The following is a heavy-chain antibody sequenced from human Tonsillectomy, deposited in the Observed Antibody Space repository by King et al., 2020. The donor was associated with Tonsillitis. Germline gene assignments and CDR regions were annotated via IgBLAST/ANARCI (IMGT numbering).Heavy chain of an antibody. CDR3: ARGFSYDYVWGSYRYPYFDY. CDR2: IGTAGDT. D-gene: IGHD3-16*02. J-gene: IGHJ4*02. Sequence: VQLVESGGGLVQPGGSLRLSCAASGFTFSSYDMHWVRHATGKGLEWVSAIGTAGDTYYPGSVKGRFTISRENAKNSLYLQMNSLRAGDTAVYYCARGFSYDYVWGSYRYPYFDYWGQGTLVTVSS. V-gene: IGHV3-13*01. CDR1: GFTFSSYD.